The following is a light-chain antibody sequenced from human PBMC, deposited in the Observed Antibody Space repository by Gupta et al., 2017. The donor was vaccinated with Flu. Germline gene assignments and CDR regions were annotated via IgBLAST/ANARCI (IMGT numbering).Light chain of an antibody. V-gene: IGKV1-5*03. CDR2: KAS. J-gene: IGKJ2*01. CDR1: QSISSW. Sequence: DIQMTQSPFTLSASVGDRVTITCRASQSISSWLAWYQQKPGKAPKLLIYKASSLESGVPSRLSGSGSGTEFTLTISSLQPDDFATYYCQQYNGYSHTFGQGTKLEIK. CDR3: QQYNGYSHT.